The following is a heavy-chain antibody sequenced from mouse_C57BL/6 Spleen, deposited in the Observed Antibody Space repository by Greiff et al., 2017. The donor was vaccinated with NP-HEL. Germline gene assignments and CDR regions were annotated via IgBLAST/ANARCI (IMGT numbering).Heavy chain of an antibody. D-gene: IGHD2-4*01. CDR2: ISSGSSTI. V-gene: IGHV5-17*01. Sequence: EVKLQESGGGLVKPGGSLKLSCAASGFTFSDYGMHWVRQAPEKGLEWVAYISSGSSTIYYADTVKGRFTISRDNAKNTLFLQMTSLRSEDTAMYYCARRTNDYLFAYWGQGTLVTVSA. J-gene: IGHJ3*01. CDR3: ARRTNDYLFAY. CDR1: GFTFSDYG.